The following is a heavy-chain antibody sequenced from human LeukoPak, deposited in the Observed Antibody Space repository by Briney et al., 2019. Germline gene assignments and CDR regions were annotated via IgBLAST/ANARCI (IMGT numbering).Heavy chain of an antibody. Sequence: GGSLRLSCAASGFTFSSYAMSWVRQAPGKGLEWVANIKQDGSEKYYVDSVKGRFTISRDNAKNSLYLQMNSLRAEDTAVYYCARKDYGDYWGQGTLVTVSS. CDR2: IKQDGSEK. CDR3: ARKDYGDY. CDR1: GFTFSSYA. V-gene: IGHV3-7*01. J-gene: IGHJ4*02.